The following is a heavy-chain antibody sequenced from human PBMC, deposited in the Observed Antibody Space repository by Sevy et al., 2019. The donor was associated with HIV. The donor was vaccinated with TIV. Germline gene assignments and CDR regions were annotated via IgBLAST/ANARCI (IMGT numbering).Heavy chain of an antibody. Sequence: ASVKVSCKASGYTFTSYAMHWVRQAPGQRLEWMGWINAGNGNTKYSQKFQGRVTITRDTSASTAYMELSSLRSEDTAVYYCARVGQGSITIFGVVSGYYYYYGMDVWGQGTTVTVSS. D-gene: IGHD3-3*01. J-gene: IGHJ6*02. V-gene: IGHV1-3*01. CDR2: INAGNGNT. CDR3: ARVGQGSITIFGVVSGYYYYYGMDV. CDR1: GYTFTSYA.